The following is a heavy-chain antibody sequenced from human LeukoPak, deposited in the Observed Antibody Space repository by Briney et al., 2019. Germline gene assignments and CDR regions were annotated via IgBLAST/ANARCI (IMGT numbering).Heavy chain of an antibody. CDR3: ARSRDGYTPDAFDI. CDR1: GGTFSSYA. V-gene: IGHV1-69*04. Sequence: ASVKVSCKASGGTFSSYAISWVRQAPGQGLEWMGRIIPILGIANYAQKFQGRVTITADKSTSTAYMELSSLRSEDTAVYYCARSRDGYTPDAFDIWGQGTRVTVSS. CDR2: IIPILGIA. D-gene: IGHD5-24*01. J-gene: IGHJ3*02.